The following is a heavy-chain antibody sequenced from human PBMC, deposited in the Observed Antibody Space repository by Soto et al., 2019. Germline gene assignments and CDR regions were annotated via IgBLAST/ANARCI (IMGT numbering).Heavy chain of an antibody. Sequence: QVQLVESGGGVVQPGRSLRLSCAASGFTFRSYGMHWVRQAPGKGLEWVALMSFDGSSKYYADSVGGQFTISSDNTKSELNLTVDIVIPRETAVYYCAKEFGWELQLSHLYCNSGMDVWGQGTTVTVSS. V-gene: IGHV3-30*18. CDR1: GFTFRSYG. CDR3: AKEFGWELQLSHLYCNSGMDV. D-gene: IGHD1-1*01. CDR2: MSFDGSSK. J-gene: IGHJ6*02.